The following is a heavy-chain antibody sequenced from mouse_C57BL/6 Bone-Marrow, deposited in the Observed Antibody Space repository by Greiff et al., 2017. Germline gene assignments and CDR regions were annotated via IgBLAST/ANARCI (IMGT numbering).Heavy chain of an antibody. D-gene: IGHD1-1*01. CDR2: INPNYGTT. Sequence: EVQLQQSGPELVKPGASVKISCKASGYSFTDYNMNWVKQSNGKSLEWIGVINPNYGTTSYNQKFKGKATLTVDQSSSTAYMQLNSLTSEDSAVYSCARSGITTVVAPFAYWGQGTLVTVSA. J-gene: IGHJ3*01. CDR1: GYSFTDYN. CDR3: ARSGITTVVAPFAY. V-gene: IGHV1-39*01.